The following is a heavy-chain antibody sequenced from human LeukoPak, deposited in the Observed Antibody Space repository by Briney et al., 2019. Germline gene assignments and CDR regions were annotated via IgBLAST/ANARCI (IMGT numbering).Heavy chain of an antibody. J-gene: IGHJ5*02. D-gene: IGHD5-18*01. CDR3: AREYSERALDP. CDR1: GFTLPNYW. Sequence: GGSLRPSCAASGFTLPNYWIHWVRQAPGKGLVWVARINTDGTTTTYADSVNGRFTIFRDNVEKMVYLQMNSLGIEDTALYFCAREYSERALDPWGQGTLVTVSS. CDR2: INTDGTTT. V-gene: IGHV3-74*01.